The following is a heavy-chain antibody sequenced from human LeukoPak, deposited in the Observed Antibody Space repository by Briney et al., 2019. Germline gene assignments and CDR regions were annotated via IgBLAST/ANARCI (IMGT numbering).Heavy chain of an antibody. V-gene: IGHV4-4*09. CDR2: IYSSGST. D-gene: IGHD4-17*01. J-gene: IGHJ6*03. Sequence: PSETLSLTCTVSGGSISSYYWSWIRQPPGKGLEWIGYIYSSGSTKYNPSLESRVTISVDTSKTQFSLKLSSVTAADTAVYYCASSDADCGDYHSYYYTDVWGKGTTVTVSS. CDR1: GGSISSYY. CDR3: ASSDADCGDYHSYYYTDV.